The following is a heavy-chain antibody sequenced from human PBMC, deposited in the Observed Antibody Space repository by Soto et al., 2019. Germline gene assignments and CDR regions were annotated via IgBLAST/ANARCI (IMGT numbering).Heavy chain of an antibody. V-gene: IGHV3-74*01. CDR3: ARDGGKDTLTANYYYHMDV. Sequence: GGSLRLSCAASGFTFSSYWMHWVRQAPGKGLVWVSRINSSGSSINYADSVKGRFTISRDNAKNSLYLQMNSLRAEDTAVYYCARDGGKDTLTANYYYHMDVWRKGTTVTVSS. CDR2: INSSGSSI. CDR1: GFTFSSYW. D-gene: IGHD3-9*01. J-gene: IGHJ6*03.